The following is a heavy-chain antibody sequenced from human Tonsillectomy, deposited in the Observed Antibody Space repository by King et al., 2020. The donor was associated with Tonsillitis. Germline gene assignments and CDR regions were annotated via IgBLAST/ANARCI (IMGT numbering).Heavy chain of an antibody. CDR2: IDWDDNK. D-gene: IGHD4-17*01. Sequence: TLKESGPALVKPTQTLTLTCTFSGFSPSTSGMRLSWIRQPPGEALEWLALIDWDDNKFFSPSLKTRLTISKDASKNQVVLTMTNMDPVDTATYYCALRSSYGDYLGAFDYWGQGTLVTVSS. CDR3: ALRSSYGDYLGAFDY. J-gene: IGHJ4*02. V-gene: IGHV2-70*04. CDR1: GFSPSTSGMR.